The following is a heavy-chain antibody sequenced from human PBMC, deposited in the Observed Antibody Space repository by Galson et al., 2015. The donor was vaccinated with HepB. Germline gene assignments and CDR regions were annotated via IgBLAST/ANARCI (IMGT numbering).Heavy chain of an antibody. CDR3: TRPGGSGIDY. CDR1: GFTFSGSA. CDR2: IRSKANSYAT. V-gene: IGHV3-73*01. J-gene: IGHJ4*02. Sequence: SLRLSCAASGFTFSGSAMHWVRQASGKGLEWVGRIRSKANSYATAYAASVKGRFTISRDDSKNTAYLQMNSLKTEDTAVYYCTRPGGSGIDYWGQGTLVTVSS. D-gene: IGHD1-26*01.